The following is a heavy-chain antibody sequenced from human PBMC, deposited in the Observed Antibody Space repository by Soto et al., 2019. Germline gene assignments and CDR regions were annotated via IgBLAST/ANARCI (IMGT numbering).Heavy chain of an antibody. J-gene: IGHJ6*02. CDR3: AADTHQAGINYYYYYGMDV. CDR2: IVVGSGNT. CDR1: GFTFTSSA. D-gene: IGHD1-20*01. Sequence: ASVKVSCKASGFTFTSSAMQWVRQARGQRLEWIGWIVVGSGNTNYAQKFQERVTITRDMSTSTAYMELSSLRSEDTAVYYCAADTHQAGINYYYYYGMDVWGQGTTVTVSS. V-gene: IGHV1-58*02.